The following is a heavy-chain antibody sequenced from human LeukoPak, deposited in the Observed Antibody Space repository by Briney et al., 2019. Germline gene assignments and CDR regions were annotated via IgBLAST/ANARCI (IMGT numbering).Heavy chain of an antibody. CDR3: ARQYRDSSGYYYFDY. Sequence: TLSLTCTVYGGSVSSFEYYWGWIRQPPGKGLEWIGSVYYSGSTHYNPSLKNRVTISVDMSRNQFSLKLSSVTAADTALHFCARQYRDSSGYYYFDYWGQGTLITVSS. J-gene: IGHJ4*02. V-gene: IGHV4-39*01. CDR2: VYYSGST. CDR1: GGSVSSFEYY. D-gene: IGHD3-22*01.